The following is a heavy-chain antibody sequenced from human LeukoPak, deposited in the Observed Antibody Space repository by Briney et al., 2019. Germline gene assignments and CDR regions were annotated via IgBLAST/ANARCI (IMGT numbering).Heavy chain of an antibody. V-gene: IGHV4-59*10. CDR1: GGSFSGYY. Sequence: SETLSLTCAVYGGSFSGYYWSWIRQPAGKGLEWIGRIYTSGSTNYNPSLKSRVTISVDTSKNQFSLKLSSATAADTAVYFCARGRVSSSTWYSTYYYYFYMDVWGKGTTVTVSS. CDR3: ARGRVSSSTWYSTYYYYFYMDV. J-gene: IGHJ6*03. CDR2: IYTSGST. D-gene: IGHD6-13*01.